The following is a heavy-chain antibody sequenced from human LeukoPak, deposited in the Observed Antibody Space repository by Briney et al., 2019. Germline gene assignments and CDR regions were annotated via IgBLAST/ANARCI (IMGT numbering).Heavy chain of an antibody. CDR3: ARGPLRFLEWLFYYFDY. Sequence: ASVKVSCKASGYTFTGYYMHWVRQAPGQGLEWMGWINPNSGGTNYAQKFQGRVTMTRDTSISTAYMELSRLRSDDTAVYYCARGPLRFLEWLFYYFDYWGQGTLVTVSS. V-gene: IGHV1-2*02. D-gene: IGHD3-3*01. J-gene: IGHJ4*02. CDR2: INPNSGGT. CDR1: GYTFTGYY.